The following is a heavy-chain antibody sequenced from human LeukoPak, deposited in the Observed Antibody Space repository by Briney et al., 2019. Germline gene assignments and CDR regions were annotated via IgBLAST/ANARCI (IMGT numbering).Heavy chain of an antibody. CDR2: IYYSGST. CDR3: ARRTTVDAFDI. D-gene: IGHD4-17*01. V-gene: IGHV4-59*01. CDR1: GGSISSYY. Sequence: SETLSLTCTVSGGSISSYYWSWIRQPPGKGLEWIGYIYYSGSTNYNPSLKSRVTISVDTSKNQFSLKLSSVTAADTAVYYCARRTTVDAFDIWGQGTMVTVSS. J-gene: IGHJ3*02.